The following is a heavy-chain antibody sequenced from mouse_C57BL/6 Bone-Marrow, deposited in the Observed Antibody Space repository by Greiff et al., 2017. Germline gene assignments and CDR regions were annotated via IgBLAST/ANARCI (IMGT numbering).Heavy chain of an antibody. D-gene: IGHD1-1*01. Sequence: DVKVVESGGDLVKPGGSLKLSCAASGFTFSSYGMSWVRQTPDKRLEWVATISSGGSYTYYPDSVKGRFTISRDNAKNTLYLQMRSLKSEDTAMYYCAREGYYYGSSYGFAYWGQGTLVTVSA. V-gene: IGHV5-6*02. CDR1: GFTFSSYG. J-gene: IGHJ3*01. CDR3: AREGYYYGSSYGFAY. CDR2: ISSGGSYT.